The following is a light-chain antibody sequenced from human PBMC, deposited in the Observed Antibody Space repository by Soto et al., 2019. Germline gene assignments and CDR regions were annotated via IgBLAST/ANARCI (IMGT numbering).Light chain of an antibody. J-gene: IGKJ1*01. CDR2: GAS. Sequence: EIVMTQSPATLSVSPGERATLSCRASQSVSSNLAWYQQKPGQAPRLLIYGASTRATGIPARFSGSGSGTEFTPPISSLQSEALAVYYCQQYNTWPPWTFGQGTKVEIK. CDR1: QSVSSN. CDR3: QQYNTWPPWT. V-gene: IGKV3-15*01.